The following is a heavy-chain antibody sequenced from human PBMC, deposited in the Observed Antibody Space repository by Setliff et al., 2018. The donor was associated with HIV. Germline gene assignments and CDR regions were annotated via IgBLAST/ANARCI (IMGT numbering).Heavy chain of an antibody. J-gene: IGHJ6*02. Sequence: SSETLSLTCTVSGGSINNYFWSWIRQAPGKGLEWLGYIYISGTTNYNPSLKGRVTMFLDTSKNQFSLKLTSVTAADTAVYYCARRSIVGSTRGYYYYALGVWGQGTTVTVSS. CDR1: GGSINNYF. D-gene: IGHD1-26*01. CDR2: IYISGTT. CDR3: ARRSIVGSTRGYYYYALGV. V-gene: IGHV4-4*08.